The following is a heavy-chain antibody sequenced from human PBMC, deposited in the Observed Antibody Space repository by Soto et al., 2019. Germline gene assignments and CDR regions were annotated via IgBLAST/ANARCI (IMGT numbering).Heavy chain of an antibody. V-gene: IGHV3-9*01. Sequence: DVQLVESGGGLVQPGRSLRLSCAASGFTFDDYAMHWVRQAPGKGLEGVSGISWNSGSIGYADSVKGRFTISRDNAKNSLYLQMNSLRAEDTALYYCAKAGFWSGYYSLVDYWGQGTLVTVSS. D-gene: IGHD3-3*01. CDR1: GFTFDDYA. CDR3: AKAGFWSGYYSLVDY. CDR2: ISWNSGSI. J-gene: IGHJ4*02.